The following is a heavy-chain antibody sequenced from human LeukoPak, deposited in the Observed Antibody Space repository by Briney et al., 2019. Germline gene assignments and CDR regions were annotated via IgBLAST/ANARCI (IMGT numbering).Heavy chain of an antibody. J-gene: IGHJ3*02. CDR1: GFIFSSYG. V-gene: IGHV3-30*02. CDR3: AKVSLNMVNDAFDI. D-gene: IGHD4/OR15-4a*01. Sequence: RPGGSLRLSCAASGFIFSSYGMHWVRQAPDKGLEWVAFIRYDGSRKYYADSVKGRFTISRDNSKNTLYLQMNSLRAEDTAMCYCAKVSLNMVNDAFDIWGQGTMVSVSS. CDR2: IRYDGSRK.